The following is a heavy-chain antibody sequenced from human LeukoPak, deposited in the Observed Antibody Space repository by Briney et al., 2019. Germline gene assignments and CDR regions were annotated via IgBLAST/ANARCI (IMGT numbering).Heavy chain of an antibody. D-gene: IGHD3-3*02. J-gene: IGHJ3*02. CDR3: ARVSI. CDR2: INWNGGSS. V-gene: IGHV3-20*04. CDR1: GFRFDDYD. Sequence: PGGSLRLSCAASGFRFDDYDMNWVRQAPGKGLEWVSGINWNGGSSDYADSVEGRFTISRDNTKKSLYLQMNSLRAEDTAVYYCARVSIWGQGTMVTVSS.